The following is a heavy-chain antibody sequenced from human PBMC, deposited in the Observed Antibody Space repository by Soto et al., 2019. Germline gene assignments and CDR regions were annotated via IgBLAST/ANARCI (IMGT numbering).Heavy chain of an antibody. D-gene: IGHD3-16*02. Sequence: SETLSLTCTVSGGSISSYYWSWIRQPPGKGLEWIGYIYYSGSTNYNPSLKSRVTISVDTSKSQFSLKLSSVTAADTAVYYCARHIYLRSGWFDPWGQGTLVTVSS. J-gene: IGHJ5*02. V-gene: IGHV4-59*08. CDR2: IYYSGST. CDR3: ARHIYLRSGWFDP. CDR1: GGSISSYY.